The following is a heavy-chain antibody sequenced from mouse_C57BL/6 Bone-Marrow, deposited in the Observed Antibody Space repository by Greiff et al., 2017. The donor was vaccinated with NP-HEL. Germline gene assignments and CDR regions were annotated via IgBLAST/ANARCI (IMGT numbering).Heavy chain of an antibody. CDR1: GYTFTSYW. D-gene: IGHD1-1*01. CDR3: AVVFDY. Sequence: QVQLQQPGAELVRPGTSVKLSCKASGYTFTSYWMHWVKQRPGQGLEWIGVIDPSDSYPNYNQKFKGKATLTVDTSSSTAYMQLSSLTSEDSAVYYCAVVFDYWGQGTTLTVSS. V-gene: IGHV1-59*01. CDR2: IDPSDSYP. J-gene: IGHJ2*01.